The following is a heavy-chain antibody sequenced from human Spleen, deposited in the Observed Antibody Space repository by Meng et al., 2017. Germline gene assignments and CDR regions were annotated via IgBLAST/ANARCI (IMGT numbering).Heavy chain of an antibody. CDR1: GFTFSACG. CDR3: LKGGWGSIFDY. CDR2: IRASDGAT. D-gene: IGHD2-21*01. Sequence: EGKLVESGGGLVQPGGSLRLSCAASGFTFSACGMTWVRQAAGKGLEWVSTIRASDGATYYADSGKGRFTISRDNSKNTLYLQMSSLRAEDTAVYYCLKGGWGSIFDYWGQGTLVTVSS. V-gene: IGHV3-23*04. J-gene: IGHJ4*01.